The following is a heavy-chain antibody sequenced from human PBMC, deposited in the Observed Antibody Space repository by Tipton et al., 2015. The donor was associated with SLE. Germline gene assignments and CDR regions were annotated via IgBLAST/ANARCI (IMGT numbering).Heavy chain of an antibody. Sequence: SLRLSCAASGFTFDDYTMHWVRQAPGKGLEWVSLISWDGGSTYYADSVKGRFTISRDNAKNSLYLQMNSLRAEDTALYYCARAYCSGGTCYSYYYGMDVWGQGTTVTVSS. CDR1: GFTFDDYT. J-gene: IGHJ6*02. V-gene: IGHV3-43*01. CDR2: ISWDGGST. D-gene: IGHD2-15*01. CDR3: ARAYCSGGTCYSYYYGMDV.